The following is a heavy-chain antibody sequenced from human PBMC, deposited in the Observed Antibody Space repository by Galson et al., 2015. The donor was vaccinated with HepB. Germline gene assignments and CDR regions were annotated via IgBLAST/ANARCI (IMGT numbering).Heavy chain of an antibody. D-gene: IGHD6-19*01. V-gene: IGHV7-4-1*02. CDR3: ARVRSEQWLESAGAFDI. CDR2: INTNTGNP. CDR1: GYTFTSYA. J-gene: IGHJ3*02. Sequence: VKVSCKASGYTFTSYAMNWVRQAPGQGLEWVGWINTNTGNPAYAQGFTGRFVFSLDTSVSTAYLQISSLKAEDTAVYYCARVRSEQWLESAGAFDIWGQGTMVTVSS.